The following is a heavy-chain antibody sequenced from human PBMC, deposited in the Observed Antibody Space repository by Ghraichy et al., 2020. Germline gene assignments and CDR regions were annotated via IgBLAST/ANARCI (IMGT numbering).Heavy chain of an antibody. CDR1: GFTFSSYW. D-gene: IGHD4/OR15-4a*01. CDR2: IKQDGSEK. V-gene: IGHV3-7*03. Sequence: GVSLRLSCAASGFTFSSYWMSWVRQAPGKGLEWVANIKQDGSEKYYVDSVKGRFTISRDNAKNSLYLQMNSLRAEDTAVYYCARGGPLSYDYGRNGTFAIGGQETMSTVPS. J-gene: IGHJ3*02. CDR3: ARGGPLSYDYGRNGTFAI.